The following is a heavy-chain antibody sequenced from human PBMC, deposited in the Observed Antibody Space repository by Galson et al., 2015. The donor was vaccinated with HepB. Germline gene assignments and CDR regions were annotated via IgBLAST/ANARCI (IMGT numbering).Heavy chain of an antibody. CDR2: IIPIFGTA. Sequence: SVKVSCKASGGTFSSYAISWVRQAPGQGLEWMGGIIPIFGTANYAQKFQGRVTITADESTSTAYMELSSLRSEDTAVYYCASGMATQVGAFDIWGQGTMVTVPS. V-gene: IGHV1-69*13. J-gene: IGHJ3*02. CDR3: ASGMATQVGAFDI. D-gene: IGHD5-24*01. CDR1: GGTFSSYA.